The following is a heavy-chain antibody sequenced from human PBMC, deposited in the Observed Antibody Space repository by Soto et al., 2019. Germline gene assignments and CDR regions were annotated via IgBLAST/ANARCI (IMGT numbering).Heavy chain of an antibody. J-gene: IGHJ5*02. CDR2: IHPGDSDT. CDR1: GYSFTNYW. Sequence: EVQLVQSGAEVKKAGESLKISCQGSGYSFTNYWVGWVRQIPGRGLEWMGIIHPGDSDTRYSPFFQGQVTISADKSISTAYLQWSSLKASDTAMYYCARHNRYSNTWFEGWFDPWGQGTLVTVSS. CDR3: ARHNRYSNTWFEGWFDP. D-gene: IGHD6-13*01. V-gene: IGHV5-51*03.